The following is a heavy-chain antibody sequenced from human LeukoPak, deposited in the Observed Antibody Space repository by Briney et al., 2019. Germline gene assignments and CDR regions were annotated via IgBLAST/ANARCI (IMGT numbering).Heavy chain of an antibody. CDR2: IYYSGST. CDR3: ARELERGYYYGMDV. V-gene: IGHV4-39*07. Sequence: SETLSLTCTVSGGSISSSSYYWGWIRQPPGKGLEWIGSIYYSGSTYYNPSLKSRVTISVDTSKNQFSLKLSSVTAADTAVYYCARELERGYYYGMDVWGQGTTVTVSS. CDR1: GGSISSSSYY. J-gene: IGHJ6*02. D-gene: IGHD1-1*01.